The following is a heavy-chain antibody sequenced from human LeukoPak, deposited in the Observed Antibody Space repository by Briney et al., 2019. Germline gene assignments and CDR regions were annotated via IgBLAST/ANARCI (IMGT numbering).Heavy chain of an antibody. V-gene: IGHV3-7*01. Sequence: GGSLRLSCAVSGLTFRSYWVSWVRQAPGKGLEWVANINQDGSEKYSVDSVKGRFTISRDNAKNSLHLQMNTLRAEDTAVYYCARERDGRFFDYWGQGTLVTVSS. D-gene: IGHD5-24*01. CDR1: GLTFRSYW. J-gene: IGHJ4*02. CDR3: ARERDGRFFDY. CDR2: INQDGSEK.